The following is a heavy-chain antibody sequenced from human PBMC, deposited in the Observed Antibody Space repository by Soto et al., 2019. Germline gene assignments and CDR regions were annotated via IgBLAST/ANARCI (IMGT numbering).Heavy chain of an antibody. Sequence: EVQLVESGGGLVKPGGSLRLSCAASGFTFSNAWMNWVLQAPGKGLEWVGRIKSKTDGGTTDYAAPVKGRFTISRDDSKNTLYLQMNSLKTEDTAVYYCTTDDPVLRYFGWLSDYYYYYGMDVWGQGTTVTVSS. V-gene: IGHV3-15*07. CDR3: TTDDPVLRYFGWLSDYYYYYGMDV. D-gene: IGHD3-9*01. J-gene: IGHJ6*02. CDR2: IKSKTDGGTT. CDR1: GFTFSNAW.